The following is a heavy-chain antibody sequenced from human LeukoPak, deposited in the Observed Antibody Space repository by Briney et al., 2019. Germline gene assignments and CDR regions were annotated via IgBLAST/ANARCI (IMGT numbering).Heavy chain of an antibody. D-gene: IGHD6-13*01. J-gene: IGHJ4*02. CDR2: IYYSGST. V-gene: IGHV4-59*01. Sequence: SETLSLTFTVSGGSISSYYWSWIRQPPGKGLEWIGYIYYSGSTNYNPSLKSRVTISVDTSKNQFSLKLSSVTAADTAVYYCARERGAAGTRVFDYWGQGTVVTVSS. CDR1: GGSISSYY. CDR3: ARERGAAGTRVFDY.